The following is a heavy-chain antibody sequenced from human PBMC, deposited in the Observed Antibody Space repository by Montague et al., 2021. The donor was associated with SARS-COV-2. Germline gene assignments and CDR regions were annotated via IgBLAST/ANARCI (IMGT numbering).Heavy chain of an antibody. J-gene: IGHJ4*02. Sequence: SETLSLTCSVSGGSISSYYWSWIRQSPGKGLEWIGYIHYTGSTKFNPSLKTRVTLSLDTSKNHFSLRLSAVTAADTARYYCARAQNICFIANCVNYFDLWGLGALVTVSS. CDR3: ARAQNICFIANCVNYFDL. D-gene: IGHD1-1*01. V-gene: IGHV4-59*01. CDR1: GGSISSYY. CDR2: IHYTGST.